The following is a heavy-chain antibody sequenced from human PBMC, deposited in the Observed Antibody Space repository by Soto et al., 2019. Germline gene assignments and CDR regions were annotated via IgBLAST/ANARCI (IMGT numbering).Heavy chain of an antibody. V-gene: IGHV3-23*01. CDR2: ISDSGGST. Sequence: GGSLRLSCAASGFTFSSYAMSWVRQAPGKGLEWVSTISDSGGSTYYADSVKGRFTISRDNSKNTLFLQMNSLTAEDTAVYYCAKGSSASCYGSGDYWGQGTLVTVS. CDR3: AKGSSASCYGSGDY. D-gene: IGHD2-2*01. CDR1: GFTFSSYA. J-gene: IGHJ4*02.